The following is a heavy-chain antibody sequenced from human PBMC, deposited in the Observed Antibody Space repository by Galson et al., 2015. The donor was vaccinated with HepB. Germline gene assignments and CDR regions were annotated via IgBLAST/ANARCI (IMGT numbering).Heavy chain of an antibody. Sequence: SLRLSCAASGFTFSGYGMHWVRQAPGKGLEWVAVIWYDGSNKYYADSVKGRFTISRDNSKNTLYLQMNSLRAEDTAVYYCARDREAGGVFDYWGQGTLVTVSS. CDR2: IWYDGSNK. V-gene: IGHV3-33*01. CDR3: ARDREAGGVFDY. D-gene: IGHD1-26*01. J-gene: IGHJ4*02. CDR1: GFTFSGYG.